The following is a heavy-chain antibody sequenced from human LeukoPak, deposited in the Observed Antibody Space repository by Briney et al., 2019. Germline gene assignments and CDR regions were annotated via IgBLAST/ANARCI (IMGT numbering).Heavy chain of an antibody. CDR3: ARVDDILTGSGFDY. D-gene: IGHD3-9*01. V-gene: IGHV4-61*01. CDR2: IYYSGST. Sequence: SSETLSLTCTVSGGSVSSGSYYWSWIRQPPGKGLEWIGYIYYSGSTNYNPSLKSRVTISVDTSKNQFSLKLSSVTAADTAVYYCARVDDILTGSGFDYWGQGTLVTVSS. J-gene: IGHJ4*02. CDR1: GGSVSSGSYY.